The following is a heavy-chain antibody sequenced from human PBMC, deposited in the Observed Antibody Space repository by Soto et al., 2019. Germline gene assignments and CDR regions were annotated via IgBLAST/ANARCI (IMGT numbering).Heavy chain of an antibody. CDR3: ARAHSSDPATVSPFYYYYYGMDV. J-gene: IGHJ6*04. V-gene: IGHV1-2*04. CDR1: GYTFTGYY. CDR2: INPNSGGT. Sequence: ASVKVSCKASGYTFTGYYMHWVRQAPGQGLEWMGWINPNSGGTNYAQKFQGWVTMTRDTSISTAYMELSRLRSDDTAVYYCARAHSSDPATVSPFYYYYYGMDVWGKGTTVTVSS. D-gene: IGHD4-4*01.